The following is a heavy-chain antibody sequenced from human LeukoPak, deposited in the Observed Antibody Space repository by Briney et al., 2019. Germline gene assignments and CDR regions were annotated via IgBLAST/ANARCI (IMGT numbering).Heavy chain of an antibody. V-gene: IGHV3-23*01. CDR2: ISGSGGSS. J-gene: IGHJ5*02. CDR3: AKERLIDSNYGGNNWFDP. CDR1: GFTFSSYA. Sequence: PGGSLRLSCAASGFTFSSYAMNWVRQAPGKGLEWVSAISGSGGSSYYADSVKGRFTISRDNSKNTLYLQMNSLRAEDTALYYCAKERLIDSNYGGNNWFDPWGQGTLVTVSS. D-gene: IGHD4-11*01.